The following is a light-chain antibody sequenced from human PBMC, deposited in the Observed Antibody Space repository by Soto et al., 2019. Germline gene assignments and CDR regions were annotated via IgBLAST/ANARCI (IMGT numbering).Light chain of an antibody. Sequence: DIQMTPSPSTLSASVGGRCTITCRASQSISSWLAWYQQKPGKAPKLLIYDASSLESGVPSRFSGSGSGTEFTLTISSLQPDDFATYYCQQYNSYSPTFGQGTKVDIK. CDR3: QQYNSYSPT. V-gene: IGKV1-5*01. CDR1: QSISSW. J-gene: IGKJ1*01. CDR2: DAS.